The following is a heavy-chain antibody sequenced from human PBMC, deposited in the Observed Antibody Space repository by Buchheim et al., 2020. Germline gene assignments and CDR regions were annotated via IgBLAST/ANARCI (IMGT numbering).Heavy chain of an antibody. CDR3: ARDRLGYCSGGSCYPFDY. CDR1: GFTFSSYA. V-gene: IGHV3-30-3*01. J-gene: IGHJ4*02. Sequence: QVQLVESGGGVVQPGRSLRLSCAASGFTFSSYAMHWVRQAPGKGLEWVAVISYDGSNKYYADSVKGRFTISRDNSKHTLYLQMNSLRAEDTAVYYCARDRLGYCSGGSCYPFDYWGQGTL. D-gene: IGHD2-15*01. CDR2: ISYDGSNK.